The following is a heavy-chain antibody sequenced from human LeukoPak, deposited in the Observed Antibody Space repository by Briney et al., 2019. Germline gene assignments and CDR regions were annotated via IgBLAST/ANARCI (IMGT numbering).Heavy chain of an antibody. CDR3: EREVGATTGYYYGMDV. Sequence: SVKVSCKASGGTFSSYTISWVRQAPGQGLEWMGRIIPILGIANYAQKFQGRVTITADKSTSTAYMELSSLRSEDTAVYYCEREVGATTGYYYGMDVWGQGTTVTVSS. V-gene: IGHV1-69*04. CDR2: IIPILGIA. CDR1: GGTFSSYT. D-gene: IGHD1-26*01. J-gene: IGHJ6*02.